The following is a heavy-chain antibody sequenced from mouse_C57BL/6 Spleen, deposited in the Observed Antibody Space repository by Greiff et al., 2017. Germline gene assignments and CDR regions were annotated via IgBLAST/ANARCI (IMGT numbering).Heavy chain of an antibody. CDR3: ARSRTTGRENWYFDV. Sequence: VQLKQSVAELVRPGASVKLSCTASGFNIKNTYMHWVKQRPEQGLEWIGRIDPANGNTKYAPKFQGKATITADTSSNTAYLQLSSLTSEDTAIYYCARSRTTGRENWYFDVWGTGTTVTVSS. CDR2: IDPANGNT. D-gene: IGHD1-1*01. J-gene: IGHJ1*03. CDR1: GFNIKNTY. V-gene: IGHV14-3*01.